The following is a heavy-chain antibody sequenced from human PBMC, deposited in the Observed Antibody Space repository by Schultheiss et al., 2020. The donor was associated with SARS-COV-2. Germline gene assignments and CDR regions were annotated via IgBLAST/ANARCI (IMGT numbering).Heavy chain of an antibody. CDR1: GYTFTSYW. CDR2: IYPLDSDT. V-gene: IGHV5-51*01. CDR3: ARRSGSYRHDAFDI. D-gene: IGHD1-26*01. J-gene: IGHJ3*02. Sequence: GESLKISCKASGYTFTSYWIGWVRQMPGKGLEWMGIIYPLDSDTKYSPSFQGQVTISADKSISTAYLQWSSLKASDTAMYYCARRSGSYRHDAFDIWGQGTMVTVSS.